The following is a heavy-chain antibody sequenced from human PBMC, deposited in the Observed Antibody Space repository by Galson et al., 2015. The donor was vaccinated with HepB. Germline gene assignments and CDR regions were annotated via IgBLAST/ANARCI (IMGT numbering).Heavy chain of an antibody. CDR1: GGTFSSYA. V-gene: IGHV1-69*13. D-gene: IGHD2-15*01. J-gene: IGHJ1*01. Sequence: SVKVSCKASGGTFSSYAISWVRQAPGQGLEWMGGIIPIFGTANYAQKFQGRVTITADESTSTAYMELSSLRSEDTAVYYCARTKSDDYCSGGSCFSGLFPPWGPGPLVTVSS. CDR2: IIPIFGTA. CDR3: ARTKSDDYCSGGSCFSGLFPP.